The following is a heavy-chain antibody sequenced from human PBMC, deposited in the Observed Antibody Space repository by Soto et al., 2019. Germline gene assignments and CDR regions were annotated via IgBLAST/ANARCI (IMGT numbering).Heavy chain of an antibody. CDR1: GFTLSSYS. V-gene: IGHV3-21*01. CDR3: ARRKVGGAFDI. J-gene: IGHJ3*02. Sequence: GGSLRLSCAASGFTLSSYSMNWVRQAPGKGLEWVSSISSSSSYIYYADSVRGRFTISRDNAKNSLYLQMNSLRAEDTAVYYCARRKVGGAFDIWGQGTMVTV. D-gene: IGHD3-16*01. CDR2: ISSSSSYI.